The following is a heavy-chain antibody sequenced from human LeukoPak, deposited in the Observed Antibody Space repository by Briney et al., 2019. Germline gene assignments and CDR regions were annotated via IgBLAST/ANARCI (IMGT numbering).Heavy chain of an antibody. V-gene: IGHV3-23*01. D-gene: IGHD6-19*01. CDR3: ARPGLAVAGTRWFDP. CDR1: RFTFSGYA. CDR2: LGSGGRGS. J-gene: IGHJ5*02. Sequence: GGSLRLSCAASRFTFSGYAMSWVRQAPGESPEWVSALGSGGRGSHYADSVKGRFTISRDDSKNTLYLQMNSLRAEDTAVYFCARPGLAVAGTRWFDPWGQGTLVTVSS.